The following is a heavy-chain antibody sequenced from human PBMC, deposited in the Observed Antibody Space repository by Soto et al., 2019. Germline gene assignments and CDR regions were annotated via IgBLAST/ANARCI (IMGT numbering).Heavy chain of an antibody. CDR2: IRVSGDSK. Sequence: GGSLRLSFAASGFTFSSYAMSWVRQASGKGPEWVSAIRVSGDSKSYAGSVKGRFTMSRDNSKNKLDLQMNSLTAEDTAVYYCARSTIAVAVDGYAFDIWGQVTMVTVSS. J-gene: IGHJ3*02. D-gene: IGHD6-19*01. V-gene: IGHV3-23*01. CDR3: ARSTIAVAVDGYAFDI. CDR1: GFTFSSYA.